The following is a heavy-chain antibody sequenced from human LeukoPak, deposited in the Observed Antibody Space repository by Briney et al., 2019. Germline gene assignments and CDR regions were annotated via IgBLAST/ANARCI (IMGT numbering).Heavy chain of an antibody. D-gene: IGHD3-10*01. J-gene: IGHJ4*02. Sequence: GSLRLPRAAPGFNFKSHWMAWVRQAPGKGLVWVSRINSDGSSTSYADSVKGRFTISRDNAKNTLYLQMNSLRAEDTAVYYCAMVRGVIGFDYWGQGTLVTVSS. CDR3: AMVRGVIGFDY. CDR2: INSDGSST. CDR1: GFNFKSHW. V-gene: IGHV3-74*01.